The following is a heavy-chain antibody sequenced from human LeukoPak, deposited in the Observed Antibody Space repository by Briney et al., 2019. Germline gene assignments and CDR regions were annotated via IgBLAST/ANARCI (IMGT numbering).Heavy chain of an antibody. J-gene: IGHJ4*02. D-gene: IGHD6-13*01. CDR2: INPNSGGT. Sequence: ASVKVSCKASGYTFTGYYMHWVRQAPGQGLEWMGWINPNSGGTNYAQKFQGRVTMTRDTSISTAYMELSRLRSDDTAVYYCAWGFTAAAAYFDYWGQGTLVTVSS. CDR1: GYTFTGYY. CDR3: AWGFTAAAAYFDY. V-gene: IGHV1-2*02.